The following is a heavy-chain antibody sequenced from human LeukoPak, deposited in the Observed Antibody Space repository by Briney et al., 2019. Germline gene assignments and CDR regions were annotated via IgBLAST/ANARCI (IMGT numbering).Heavy chain of an antibody. D-gene: IGHD5-24*01. V-gene: IGHV4-39*07. Sequence: SETLSLTCTVSGGSISSTSYYWCWIRQPPGRGLEWIGDIYYSGTSDYNSSLKSRVTISVDTSKNQFSLKLSSLTAADTAVYYCASGRRNGYLYWDYWGQGTLVTVSS. CDR2: IYYSGTS. CDR1: GGSISSTSYY. CDR3: ASGRRNGYLYWDY. J-gene: IGHJ4*02.